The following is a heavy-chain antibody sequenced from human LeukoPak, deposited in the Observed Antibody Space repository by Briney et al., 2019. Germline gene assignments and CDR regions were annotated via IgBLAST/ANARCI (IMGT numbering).Heavy chain of an antibody. D-gene: IGHD3-3*01. J-gene: IGHJ4*02. CDR1: GGSISSSGYY. CDR2: MYYSGST. Sequence: SETLSLTCTVSGGSISSSGYYWGWIRQPPGKGLEWIGSMYYSGSTYHNPSLKSRVTISIDTSKNQFSLKLSSVTAADTAVYYCARDFRGGYDFWSGYTPYYFDYWGQGTLVTVSS. V-gene: IGHV4-39*07. CDR3: ARDFRGGYDFWSGYTPYYFDY.